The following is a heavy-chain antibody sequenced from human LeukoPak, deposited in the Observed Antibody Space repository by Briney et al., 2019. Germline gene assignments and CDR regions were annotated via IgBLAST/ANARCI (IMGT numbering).Heavy chain of an antibody. Sequence: GGSLRLSCGDSTFNFSDYGMHWVRQAPGKGLEWLALISYDGRTKFYADSLKGRFTISRDISKNTLYLQINSLRAEDTAVYYCARGLSGSYAIDYWGQGTLVTVSS. CDR1: TFNFSDYG. CDR2: ISYDGRTK. J-gene: IGHJ4*02. V-gene: IGHV3-30*03. CDR3: ARGLSGSYAIDY. D-gene: IGHD3-16*01.